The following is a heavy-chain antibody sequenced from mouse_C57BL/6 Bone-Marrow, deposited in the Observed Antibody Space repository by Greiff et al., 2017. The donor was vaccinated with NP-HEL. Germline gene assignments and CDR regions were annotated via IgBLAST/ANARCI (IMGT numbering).Heavy chain of an antibody. D-gene: IGHD1-1*01. CDR2: IYPGNSDT. V-gene: IGHV1-5*01. CDR3: TRLTTVVATPFAY. CDR1: GYTFTSYW. Sequence: EVQLQESGTVLARPGASVKMSCETSGYTFTSYWMHWVKQRPGQGLEWIGAIYPGNSDTSYNQKFKGKAKLTAVTSASTAYMELSSLTNEDSAVYYCTRLTTVVATPFAYWGQGTLVTVSA. J-gene: IGHJ3*01.